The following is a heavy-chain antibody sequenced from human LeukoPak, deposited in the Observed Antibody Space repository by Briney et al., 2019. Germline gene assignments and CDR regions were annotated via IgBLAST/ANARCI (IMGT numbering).Heavy chain of an antibody. D-gene: IGHD3-3*01. CDR1: GGTFSSYA. Sequence: ASVKVSCKASGGTFSSYAISWVRQAPGQGLEWMGGIIPIFGTANYAQKFQGRVTITTDESTSTAYMELSSLRSEDTAVYYCARGRLGDFWSGYYQGGPNYYYYYYMGVWGKGTTVTVSS. CDR3: ARGRLGDFWSGYYQGGPNYYYYYYMGV. J-gene: IGHJ6*03. CDR2: IIPIFGTA. V-gene: IGHV1-69*05.